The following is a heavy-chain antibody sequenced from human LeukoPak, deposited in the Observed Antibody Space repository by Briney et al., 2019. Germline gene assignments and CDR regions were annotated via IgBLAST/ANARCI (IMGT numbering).Heavy chain of an antibody. D-gene: IGHD4-17*01. Sequence: GGSLRLSCAASGFTFSSYGMHWVRQAPGKGLEWVAFIRYDGSNKYYADSVKGRFTISRDNSKNTLYLQMNSLRPEDTSVYYCAKDTYGDYLFDYWGQGTLVTVSS. J-gene: IGHJ4*02. V-gene: IGHV3-30*02. CDR2: IRYDGSNK. CDR1: GFTFSSYG. CDR3: AKDTYGDYLFDY.